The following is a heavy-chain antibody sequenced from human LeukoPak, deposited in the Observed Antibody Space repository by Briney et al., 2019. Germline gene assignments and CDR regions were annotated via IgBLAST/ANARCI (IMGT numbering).Heavy chain of an antibody. V-gene: IGHV3-30*04. CDR2: ISYDGSNK. Sequence: GGSLRLSCAASGITFSSYAMHWVRQAPGKGLEWVAVISYDGSNKYYADSVKGRFTISRDNSKNTLYLQMNSLRAEDTAVYYCARVMGRYCSSNSCYVDYWGQGTLVTVSS. CDR3: ARVMGRYCSSNSCYVDY. D-gene: IGHD2-2*01. J-gene: IGHJ4*02. CDR1: GITFSSYA.